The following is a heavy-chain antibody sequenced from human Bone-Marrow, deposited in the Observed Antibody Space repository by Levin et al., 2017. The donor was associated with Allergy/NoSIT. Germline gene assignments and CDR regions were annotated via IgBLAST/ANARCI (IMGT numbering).Heavy chain of an antibody. CDR2: IHKDGTT. CDR1: GFIVNTNY. D-gene: IGHD2-15*01. J-gene: IGHJ4*02. V-gene: IGHV3-53*01. CDR3: ATDRGGGDS. Sequence: SCAVSGFIVNTNYMAWVRQAPGKGLDWVSFIHKDGTTSYADSVKGRFTISRDNMKNTLYLQMDSLRHDDTAVYYCATDRGGGDSWGQGTLVTVSS.